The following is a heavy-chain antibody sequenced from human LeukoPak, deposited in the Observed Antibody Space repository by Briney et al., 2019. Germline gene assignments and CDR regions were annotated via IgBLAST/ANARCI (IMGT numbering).Heavy chain of an antibody. CDR1: GFTFSSYE. Sequence: GGSLRLSCAASGFTFSSYEMNWVRQAPGKGLEWVSYISSRGGTIYYADSVKGRFTISRDNAKNSLYPQVNSLRAEDTAVYYCARDKGDYSFDYWGQGTLVTVSS. CDR3: ARDKGDYSFDY. V-gene: IGHV3-48*03. CDR2: ISSRGGTI. J-gene: IGHJ4*02. D-gene: IGHD2-21*02.